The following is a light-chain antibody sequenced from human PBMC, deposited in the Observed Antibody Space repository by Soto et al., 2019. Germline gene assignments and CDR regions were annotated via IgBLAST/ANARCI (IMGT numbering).Light chain of an antibody. CDR1: QGISNF. CDR2: AAS. J-gene: IGKJ1*01. V-gene: IGKV1-27*01. CDR3: QKYNSAPWT. Sequence: DIQMTQSPSSLSASVGDRVTITCRASQGISNFLAWYQQKPGKVPKLLIYAASTLQSGVPSRFSGSGSGTAFTLAISSLQPEDVATYYCQKYNSAPWTFGQGTKVEIK.